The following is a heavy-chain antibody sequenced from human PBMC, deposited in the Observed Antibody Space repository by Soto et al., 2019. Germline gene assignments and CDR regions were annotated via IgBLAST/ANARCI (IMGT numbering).Heavy chain of an antibody. D-gene: IGHD2-15*01. CDR1: GFTFSSYW. CDR3: ARSAAWGYFDY. J-gene: IGHJ4*02. V-gene: IGHV3-7*01. Sequence: EVQLVESGGGLVQPGGSLRLSCAASGFTFSSYWMTWVRQAPGKGLEWAASIKLDGSEKYYVDSLRGRSTISRDNARNSLYLQMNSLRAEDTAVYYCARSAAWGYFDYWGQGTLVTVSS. CDR2: IKLDGSEK.